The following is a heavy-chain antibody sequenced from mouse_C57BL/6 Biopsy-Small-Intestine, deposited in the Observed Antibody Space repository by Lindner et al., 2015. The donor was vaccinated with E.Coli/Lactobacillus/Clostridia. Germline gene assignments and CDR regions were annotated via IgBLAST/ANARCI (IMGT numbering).Heavy chain of an antibody. Sequence: VQLQESGPGMVKPSQSLSLTCTVTGYSITSGYDWHWIRHFPGNKLEWMGYISYSGSTNYNPSLKSRISITHDTSKNHFFLKLNSVTTEDTATYYCARAHYGSSFYWYFDVWGTGTTVTVSS. V-gene: IGHV3-1*01. J-gene: IGHJ1*03. D-gene: IGHD1-1*01. CDR1: GYSITSGYD. CDR2: ISYSGST. CDR3: ARAHYGSSFYWYFDV.